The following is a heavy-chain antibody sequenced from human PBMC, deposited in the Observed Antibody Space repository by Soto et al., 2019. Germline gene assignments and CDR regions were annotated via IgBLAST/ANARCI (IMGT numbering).Heavy chain of an antibody. CDR2: IWYDGSNK. CDR3: ARDRGGCISTSCYGIFDY. J-gene: IGHJ4*02. V-gene: IGHV3-33*01. Sequence: QVQLVESGGGVVQPGRSLRLSCAASGFTFSSYGMHWVRQAPGKGLEWVAVIWYDGSNKYYADSVKGRFTISRDNSKNTLYLQMNSLRAEDTAVYYCARDRGGCISTSCYGIFDYWGQGTLVTVSS. D-gene: IGHD2-2*01. CDR1: GFTFSSYG.